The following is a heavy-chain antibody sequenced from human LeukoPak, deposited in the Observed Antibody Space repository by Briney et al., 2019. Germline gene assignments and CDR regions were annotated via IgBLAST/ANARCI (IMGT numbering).Heavy chain of an antibody. V-gene: IGHV4-38-2*02. D-gene: IGHD3-22*01. CDR2: IYHSGST. CDR3: ARVQDYYDSSGYYPYFDY. Sequence: PSETLSLTCTVSGYSISSGYYWGWIRQPPGKGLEWIGSIYHSGSTYYNPSLKSRVTISVGTSKNQFSLKLSSVTAADTAVYYCARVQDYYDSSGYYPYFDYWGQGTLVTVSS. J-gene: IGHJ4*02. CDR1: GYSISSGYY.